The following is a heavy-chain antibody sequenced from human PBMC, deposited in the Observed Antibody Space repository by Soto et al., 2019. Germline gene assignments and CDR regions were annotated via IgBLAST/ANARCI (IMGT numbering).Heavy chain of an antibody. Sequence: QLQLQESGSGLVKPSQTLFLTCAVSGGSISGGGYSWSWIRQPPGKGLELIGNIHQSGSTYYNPSLKSRVTISVDRSKNQFSLKLSSVTAADTAVYYCARARSGTDWDEAFDIWGQGTMVTVSS. CDR2: IHQSGST. V-gene: IGHV4-30-2*01. D-gene: IGHD1-26*01. CDR3: ARARSGTDWDEAFDI. CDR1: GGSISGGGYS. J-gene: IGHJ3*02.